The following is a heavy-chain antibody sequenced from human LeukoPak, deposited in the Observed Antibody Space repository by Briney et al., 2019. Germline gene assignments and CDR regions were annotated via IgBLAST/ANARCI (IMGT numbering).Heavy chain of an antibody. J-gene: IGHJ1*01. Sequence: SETLSLTCAVSGYSISSGYYWGWIRQPPGKGLEWIGEINHSGSTNYNPSLKSRVTISVDTSKNQFSLKLSSVTAADTAVYYCARGSSNYDILTGYNPIARYFQHWGQGTLVTVSS. D-gene: IGHD3-9*01. V-gene: IGHV4-38-2*01. CDR2: INHSGST. CDR1: GYSISSGYY. CDR3: ARGSSNYDILTGYNPIARYFQH.